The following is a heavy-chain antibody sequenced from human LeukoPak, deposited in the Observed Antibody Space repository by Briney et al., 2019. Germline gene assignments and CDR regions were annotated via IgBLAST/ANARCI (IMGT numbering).Heavy chain of an antibody. CDR2: ICYSGST. CDR1: GGSISSSSYY. J-gene: IGHJ5*02. Sequence: SETLSLTCTVSGGSISSSSYYWGWIRQPPGKGLEWIGSICYSGSTYYNPSLKSRVTMSVDTSKNQFSLNPRSVTAADTAVYYCARLLSPGWFDPWGQGTPVTVSS. CDR3: ARLLSPGWFDP. V-gene: IGHV4-39*01. D-gene: IGHD2/OR15-2a*01.